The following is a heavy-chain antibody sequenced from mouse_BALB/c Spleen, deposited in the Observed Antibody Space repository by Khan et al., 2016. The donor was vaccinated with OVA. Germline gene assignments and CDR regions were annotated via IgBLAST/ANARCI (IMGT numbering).Heavy chain of an antibody. J-gene: IGHJ2*01. Sequence: VELVESGADLMKPGASVKISCKVTGNTFSTYWIEWIKKRPGHGLEWIGEILPGSGSTNCNEKFKGKATFTADTSSNTAYMQLSSLTSEDSAVYYCARVNCGSRDYFDNWGQGTTLTVSS. D-gene: IGHD1-1*01. V-gene: IGHV1-9*01. CDR3: ARVNCGSRDYFDN. CDR1: GNTFSTYW. CDR2: ILPGSGST.